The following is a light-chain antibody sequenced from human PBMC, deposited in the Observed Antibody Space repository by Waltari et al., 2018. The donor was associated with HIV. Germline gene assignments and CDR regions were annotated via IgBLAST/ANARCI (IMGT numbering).Light chain of an antibody. CDR2: GNN. CDR1: SSNIGALARFD. V-gene: IGLV1-40*01. CDR3: QSYDSSRSGSV. Sequence: QSVLTQPPSVSGAPGQRVTISCTGSSSNIGALARFDVHWYQQLPGTAPKLLTYGNNNRPSVFPDLFAGSRSGTSASLPITGRQAEDDAHYYCQSYDSSRSGSVFGGGTKLTVL. J-gene: IGLJ3*02.